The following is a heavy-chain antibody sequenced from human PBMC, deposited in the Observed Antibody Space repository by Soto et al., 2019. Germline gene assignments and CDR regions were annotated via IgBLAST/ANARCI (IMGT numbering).Heavy chain of an antibody. D-gene: IGHD1-26*01. V-gene: IGHV1-46*04. J-gene: IGHJ4*02. CDR1: GYSFTSYF. CDR3: AREFGGSRVFDY. Sequence: QVQLVQSGAEVNKPGASVKVSCKTSGYSFTSYFIHWVRQAPGQGLEWMGIINPNADTTNYAQKLQGRVTVNRDTSTSTVYMEFRSLRSEDTAVYFCAREFGGSRVFDYWGQGTLVTVSS. CDR2: INPNADTT.